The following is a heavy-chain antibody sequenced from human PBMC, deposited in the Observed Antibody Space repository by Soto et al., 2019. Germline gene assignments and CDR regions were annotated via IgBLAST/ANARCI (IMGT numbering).Heavy chain of an antibody. CDR1: GYTFTGYY. J-gene: IGHJ5*02. CDR3: ARDYDSSGYYLNWFDP. V-gene: IGHV1-2*02. CDR2: INPNSGGT. Sequence: QVQLVQSGAEVKKPGVSVKVSCKASGYTFTGYYMHWVRQAPGQGLEWMGWINPNSGGTNYAQKFQGRVTMTRDTSISTAYMELSRLRSDDTAVYYCARDYDSSGYYLNWFDPWGQGTLVTVSS. D-gene: IGHD3-22*01.